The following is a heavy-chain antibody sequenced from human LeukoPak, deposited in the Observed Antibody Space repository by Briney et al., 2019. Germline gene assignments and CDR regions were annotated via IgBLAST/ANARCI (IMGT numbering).Heavy chain of an antibody. Sequence: ASVKVSCKASGGTFSSYAISWVRQAPGQGLEWMGGIIPIFGTANYAQKFQGRVTITADESTGTAYMELSSLRSEDTAVYYCARAHTLTRIQLWSPYYYYYMDVWGKGTTVTISS. CDR3: ARAHTLTRIQLWSPYYYYYMDV. CDR2: IIPIFGTA. J-gene: IGHJ6*03. D-gene: IGHD5-18*01. CDR1: GGTFSSYA. V-gene: IGHV1-69*13.